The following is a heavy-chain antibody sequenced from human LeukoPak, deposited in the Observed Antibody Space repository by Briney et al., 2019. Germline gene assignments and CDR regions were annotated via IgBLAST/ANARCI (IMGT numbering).Heavy chain of an antibody. J-gene: IGHJ4*02. CDR1: GGSFSGYY. V-gene: IGHV4-34*01. D-gene: IGHD4-17*01. Sequence: SETLSLTCAVYGGSFSGYYWSWIRQPPGKGPEWIGEINHSGSTNYNPSLKSRVTISVDTSKNQFSLKLSSVTAADTAVYYCARATRVTVTTSIDYWGQGTLVTVSS. CDR2: INHSGST. CDR3: ARATRVTVTTSIDY.